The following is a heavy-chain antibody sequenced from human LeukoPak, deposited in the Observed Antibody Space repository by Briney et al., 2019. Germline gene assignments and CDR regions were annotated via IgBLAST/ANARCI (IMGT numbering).Heavy chain of an antibody. CDR1: GGTFSSYA. V-gene: IGHV1-2*02. CDR3: AGCDYYYMDV. J-gene: IGHJ6*03. Sequence: ASVKVSCKASGGTFSSYAISWVRQAPGQGLEWMGWINPNSGGTNYAQKFQGRVTMTRDTSISTAYMELSRLRSDDTAVYYCAGCDYYYMDVWGKGTTVTVSS. CDR2: INPNSGGT.